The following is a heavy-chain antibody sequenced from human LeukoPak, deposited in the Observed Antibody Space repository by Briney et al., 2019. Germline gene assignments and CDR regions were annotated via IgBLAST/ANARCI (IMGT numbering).Heavy chain of an antibody. Sequence: SGGSLRLSCAASGFTFSGYSMNWVRQAPGKGLEWVSYISSRSSMIYYADSVKGRFTVSRDNAKKSLHLQMNSLRAEDTAVYYCAKSGLNRFDYWGQGTLVTVSS. V-gene: IGHV3-48*01. J-gene: IGHJ4*02. D-gene: IGHD2-15*01. CDR1: GFTFSGYS. CDR3: AKSGLNRFDY. CDR2: ISSRSSMI.